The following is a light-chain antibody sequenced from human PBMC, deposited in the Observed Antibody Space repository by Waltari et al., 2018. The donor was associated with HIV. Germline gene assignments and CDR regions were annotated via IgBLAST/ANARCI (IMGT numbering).Light chain of an antibody. CDR1: SSNIGAGYD. Sequence: QSVLTQPPSVSGAPGQRVTISCTGSSSNIGAGYDVHWYQQVPGTAPKLLIFGNSNRPSGVPDRFSGSKSATSASLAITGLLAEDEADYYCQSYDSSLTVVIFGGGTKLTVL. V-gene: IGLV1-40*01. J-gene: IGLJ2*01. CDR2: GNS. CDR3: QSYDSSLTVVI.